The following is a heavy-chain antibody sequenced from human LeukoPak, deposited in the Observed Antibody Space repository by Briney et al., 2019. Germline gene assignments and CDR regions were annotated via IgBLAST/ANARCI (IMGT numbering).Heavy chain of an antibody. CDR1: AFTLSNYA. J-gene: IGHJ4*02. D-gene: IGHD3-22*01. Sequence: PGGSLRLSCAASAFTLSNYALSWVRQAPGKGLEWVSGISWNSGSIGYADSVKGRFTISRDNAKNSLYLQMNSLRAEDTALYYCAKDENYYDSSGLLGSWGQGTLVTVSS. CDR3: AKDENYYDSSGLLGS. V-gene: IGHV3-9*01. CDR2: ISWNSGSI.